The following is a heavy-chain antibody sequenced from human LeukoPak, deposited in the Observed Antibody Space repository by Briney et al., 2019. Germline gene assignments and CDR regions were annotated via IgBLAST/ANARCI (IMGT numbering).Heavy chain of an antibody. V-gene: IGHV4-34*01. Sequence: ASETLSLTCGVYGGSFSGYYWNWIRRSPGKGLEWIGEINHSGSTNYNPSLKSRVTMSVDTSQKQFSLRLTSVTAADTAVYYCARGRYLTTLGGAAAGFLDYWGQGTLVTVSS. CDR2: INHSGST. J-gene: IGHJ4*02. D-gene: IGHD6-13*01. CDR1: GGSFSGYY. CDR3: ARGRYLTTLGGAAAGFLDY.